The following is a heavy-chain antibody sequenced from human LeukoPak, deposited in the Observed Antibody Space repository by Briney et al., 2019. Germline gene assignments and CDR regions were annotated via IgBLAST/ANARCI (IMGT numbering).Heavy chain of an antibody. CDR2: IYHIGTT. V-gene: IGHV4-30-2*01. CDR3: ARETPSDGSFIALNDS. Sequence: SETLSLTCTVSGGSVSSGGFHWSWVRQPPGKGLEWIGYIYHIGTTDYNPSLKSRVTISLDGANNQVSVNLTSMTAADPAIYYCARETPSDGSFIALNDSWGQGTLVAVSS. D-gene: IGHD3-10*01. CDR1: GGSVSSGGFH. J-gene: IGHJ4*02.